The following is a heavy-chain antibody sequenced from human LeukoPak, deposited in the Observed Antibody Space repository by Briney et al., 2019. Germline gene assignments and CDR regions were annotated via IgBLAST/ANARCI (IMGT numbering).Heavy chain of an antibody. Sequence: PGGSLRLSCAASGFTFSSYGMHWVRQAPGKGLEWVAIISNDGRKNLYADSMKGRFTISRDNSRNTLYLQMNSLRVEDTAVYYCAREAVYSSDWYRGWFDSWGQGTLVTVSS. D-gene: IGHD6-19*01. V-gene: IGHV3-30*19. CDR1: GFTFSSYG. CDR2: ISNDGRKN. J-gene: IGHJ5*01. CDR3: AREAVYSSDWYRGWFDS.